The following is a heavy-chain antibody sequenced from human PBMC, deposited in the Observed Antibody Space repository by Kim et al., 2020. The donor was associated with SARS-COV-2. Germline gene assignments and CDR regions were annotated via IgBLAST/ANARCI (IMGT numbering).Heavy chain of an antibody. D-gene: IGHD5-18*01. CDR3: ARVGGHSYGYPMDY. CDR1: GFSFDEYA. Sequence: GGSLRLSCSASGFSFDEYAMSWVRQVPGKGLEWVSGINWNGDSTGYADSVKGRFTISRDNAKNSLYLQMNSLRAEDTALYHCARVGGHSYGYPMDYWGQGTLVTVSS. V-gene: IGHV3-20*01. J-gene: IGHJ4*02. CDR2: INWNGDST.